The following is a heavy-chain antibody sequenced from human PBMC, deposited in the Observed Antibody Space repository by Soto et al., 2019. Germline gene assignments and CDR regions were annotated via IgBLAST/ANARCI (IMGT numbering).Heavy chain of an antibody. CDR1: GTTFTSFG. CDR2: INPSGGST. J-gene: IGHJ5*02. Sequence: ASVKVSCKASGTTFTSFGFSWVRQAPGQGLEWMGIINPSGGSTSYAQRFQGRVTMTRDTSTSTVYMELSSLRSEDTAVYYCARVYPSDTRYGYVGNNWFDPWGQGTLVTVSS. CDR3: ARVYPSDTRYGYVGNNWFDP. V-gene: IGHV1-46*03. D-gene: IGHD5-18*01.